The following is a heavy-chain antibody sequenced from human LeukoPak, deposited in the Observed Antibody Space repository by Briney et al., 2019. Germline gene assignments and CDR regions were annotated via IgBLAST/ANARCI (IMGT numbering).Heavy chain of an antibody. CDR1: GGSFSGYY. Sequence: PSETLSLTCAVYGGSFSGYYWSWIRQPPGKGLEWIGEINHSGSTNYNPSLKSRVTISVDTSKNQFSLKLSSVTAADTAVYYCARGLVRRSIFNDYWDQGTLVTVSS. J-gene: IGHJ4*02. CDR3: ARGLVRRSIFNDY. V-gene: IGHV4-34*01. CDR2: INHSGST. D-gene: IGHD6-13*01.